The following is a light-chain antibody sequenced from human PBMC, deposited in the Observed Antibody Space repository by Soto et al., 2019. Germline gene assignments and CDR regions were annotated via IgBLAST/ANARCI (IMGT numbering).Light chain of an antibody. Sequence: IVMTQSPATLSVSPGERATLSCRASQSVSSNLAWYQQKPGQAPRLLIYGASTRAAGIPARFSGSGSGTEFTLTISSLQSEDSAVYFCQQYNNWHPGYTFGQGTKVDSK. CDR1: QSVSSN. V-gene: IGKV3-15*01. J-gene: IGKJ2*01. CDR3: QQYNNWHPGYT. CDR2: GAS.